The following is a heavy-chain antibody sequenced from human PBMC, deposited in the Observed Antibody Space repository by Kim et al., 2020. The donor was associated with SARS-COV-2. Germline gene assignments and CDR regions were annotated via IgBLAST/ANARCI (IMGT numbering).Heavy chain of an antibody. V-gene: IGHV1-69*04. Sequence: QKFQGRVTITADKSTSTAYMELSSLRSEDTAVYYCARVRWFGELFYGMDVWGQGTTVTVSS. J-gene: IGHJ6*02. CDR3: ARVRWFGELFYGMDV. D-gene: IGHD3-10*01.